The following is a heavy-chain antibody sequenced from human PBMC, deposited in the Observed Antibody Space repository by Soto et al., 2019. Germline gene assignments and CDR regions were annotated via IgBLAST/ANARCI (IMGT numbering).Heavy chain of an antibody. CDR3: ARSLAMAIDY. J-gene: IGHJ4*02. D-gene: IGHD5-18*01. Sequence: GGSLRLSCAASGFTFSSYAMHWVRQAPGKGLEWVAVISYDGSNKYYADSVKGRFTISRDNSKNTLYLQMNSLRAEDTAVYYCARSLAMAIDYWGQGTLVTVSS. CDR2: ISYDGSNK. V-gene: IGHV3-30-3*01. CDR1: GFTFSSYA.